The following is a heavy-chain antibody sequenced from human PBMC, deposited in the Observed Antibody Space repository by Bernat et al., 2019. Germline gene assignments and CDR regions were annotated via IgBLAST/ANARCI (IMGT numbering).Heavy chain of an antibody. J-gene: IGHJ6*03. V-gene: IGHV2-5*02. CDR1: GLSLSTSGAG. CDR3: THTVTIVTRYYNVDV. D-gene: IGHD3-16*02. CDR2: IYWDDER. Sequence: QITLKESGPTLVKPTQTLTLTRTFSGLSLSTSGAGVGWIRQPPGKALEWLAVIYWDDERRYSPSLKSRLTITKDTSKNQVVLTMTNMDPVDTATYYCTHTVTIVTRYYNVDVWGKGTTVTVSS.